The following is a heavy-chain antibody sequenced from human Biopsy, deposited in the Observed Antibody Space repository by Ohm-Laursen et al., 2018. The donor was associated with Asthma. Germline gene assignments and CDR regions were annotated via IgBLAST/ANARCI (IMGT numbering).Heavy chain of an antibody. CDR3: AKERYYDFWSGYPI. CDR1: GYTFISYA. J-gene: IGHJ3*02. Sequence: GASVKVSCKASGYTFISYAIHWVRQAPGQRLEWMGWINAGNGNTKYSQKFQGRVTITRDTSASTAYMLLSSLRSEDTAVYYCAKERYYDFWSGYPIWGQGTMVTVSS. V-gene: IGHV1-3*01. CDR2: INAGNGNT. D-gene: IGHD3-3*01.